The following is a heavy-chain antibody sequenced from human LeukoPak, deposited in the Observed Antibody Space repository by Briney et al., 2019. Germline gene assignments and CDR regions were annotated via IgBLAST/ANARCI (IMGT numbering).Heavy chain of an antibody. CDR2: IYTTGTT. J-gene: IGHJ4*02. V-gene: IGHV4-4*07. CDR3: ARHGYTASHYFLDY. CDR1: SGSINSYY. Sequence: SETLSLTCTVSSGSINSYYWGWVRQPAGRGLEWIGRIYTTGTTNYNPSLKSRLTMSVDTSKRQFPLNLRSVTAADTAIYYCARHGYTASHYFLDYWSQGILVTVSS. D-gene: IGHD2-2*02.